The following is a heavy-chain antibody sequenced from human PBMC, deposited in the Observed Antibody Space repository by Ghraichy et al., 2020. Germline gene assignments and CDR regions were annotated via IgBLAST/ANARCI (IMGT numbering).Heavy chain of an antibody. Sequence: GESLNISCAASAFTFSNYWMSWVRQAPGKGLEWVASINPDGSVERYVDPVKGRFTISRDNGKDSLYLHMNSLRVDDTAVYYCARLFGAVTTYDTWGQGTLVTVSS. J-gene: IGHJ5*02. V-gene: IGHV3-7*01. CDR2: INPDGSVE. CDR1: AFTFSNYW. D-gene: IGHD3-10*02. CDR3: ARLFGAVTTYDT.